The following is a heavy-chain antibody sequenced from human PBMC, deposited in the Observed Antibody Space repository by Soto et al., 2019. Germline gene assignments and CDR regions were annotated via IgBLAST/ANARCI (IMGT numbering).Heavy chain of an antibody. V-gene: IGHV1-69*13. CDR3: ARCLGYCSGGSCPDYYYYYYGMDV. CDR2: IIPIFGTA. J-gene: IGHJ6*02. D-gene: IGHD2-15*01. CDR1: GGTFRSYA. Sequence: GASVKVSRKACGGTFRSYAISWVRQAPGQGLEWNRGIIPIFGTANYGQKFQGRVTITADESTSTAYMELSSLRSEDTAVYYCARCLGYCSGGSCPDYYYYYYGMDVWGQGNTVTVSS.